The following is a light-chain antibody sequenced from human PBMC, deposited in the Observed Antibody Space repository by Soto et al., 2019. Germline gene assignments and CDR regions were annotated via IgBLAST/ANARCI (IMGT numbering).Light chain of an antibody. J-gene: IGKJ1*01. Sequence: EIVMTQSPATLSVSPGERATLSCRASQSVSSNLAWYQQKPGQAPRLLIYGASTRATGIPARFSGSGSGTEFTLTISGLQSEDFAVYYCRQYSNWPPWTFGQGTKVDIK. CDR2: GAS. CDR3: RQYSNWPPWT. V-gene: IGKV3-15*01. CDR1: QSVSSN.